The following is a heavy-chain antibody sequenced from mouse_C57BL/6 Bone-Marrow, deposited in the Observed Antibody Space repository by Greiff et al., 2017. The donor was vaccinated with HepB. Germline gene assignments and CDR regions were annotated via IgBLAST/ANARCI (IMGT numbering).Heavy chain of an antibody. D-gene: IGHD2-3*01. CDR1: GFNIKDYY. CDR3: AIGVYDGYYFDY. CDR2: IDPEDGET. J-gene: IGHJ2*01. Sequence: VHVKQSGAELVKPGASVKLSCTASGFNIKDYYMHWVKQRTEQGLEWIGRIDPEDGETKYAAKFQGKATITADTSSNTAYLQLSSLTSEDTAFYFCAIGVYDGYYFDYWGQGTTLTVSS. V-gene: IGHV14-2*01.